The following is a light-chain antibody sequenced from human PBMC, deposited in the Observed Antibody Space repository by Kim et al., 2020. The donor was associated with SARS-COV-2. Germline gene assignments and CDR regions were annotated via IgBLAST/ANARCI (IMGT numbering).Light chain of an antibody. CDR2: DNK. CDR3: GTWDSSLSAVV. J-gene: IGLJ2*01. Sequence: GQKGTISCSGSSSNIGNNYVSWYQQLPGTAPKLLISDNKKRPSGIPDRFSGSKSGTSATLGITGLQTGDEADYYCGTWDSSLSAVVFGGGTQLTVL. V-gene: IGLV1-51*01. CDR1: SSNIGNNY.